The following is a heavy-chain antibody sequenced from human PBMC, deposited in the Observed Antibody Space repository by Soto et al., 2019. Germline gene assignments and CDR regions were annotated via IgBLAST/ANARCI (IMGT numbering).Heavy chain of an antibody. CDR3: ARGDYGTGGYPFPYFDY. Sequence: HEHLVQSGAEVKRPGASLKVSCKASGYSFTGYYIHWVRQPPGQGLEWMGWINPDSGATNYAQNFQGRVTLTSDTSISTASIDLTSLTSDDTAVYYCARGDYGTGGYPFPYFDYWGQGTLVIVSS. CDR1: GYSFTGYY. D-gene: IGHD2-8*02. CDR2: INPDSGAT. V-gene: IGHV1-2*02. J-gene: IGHJ4*02.